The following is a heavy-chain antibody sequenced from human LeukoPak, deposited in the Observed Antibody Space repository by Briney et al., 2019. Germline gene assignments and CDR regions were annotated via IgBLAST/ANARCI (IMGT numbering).Heavy chain of an antibody. D-gene: IGHD1-20*01. J-gene: IGHJ4*02. CDR3: ARAPLTGSHFDY. V-gene: IGHV4-59*12. Sequence: SETLSLTCTVSGCSISSYYWSWFRQPPGKGLEWIGYIFYSGSTNYNPSLKSRVTTSVDTSKNQFSLKLSSVTAADTAVYYCARAPLTGSHFDYWGQGTLVTVSS. CDR1: GCSISSYY. CDR2: IFYSGST.